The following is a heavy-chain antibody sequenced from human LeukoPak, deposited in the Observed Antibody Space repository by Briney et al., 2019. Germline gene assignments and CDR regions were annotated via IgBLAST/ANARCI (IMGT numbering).Heavy chain of an antibody. V-gene: IGHV3-23*01. CDR3: AKDWGYDSSGYYTAVAAFDI. CDR2: ISGSGGST. D-gene: IGHD3-22*01. CDR1: GVTFSSYG. J-gene: IGHJ3*02. Sequence: GGSLRLSCAASGVTFSSYGMHWVRQAPGKGLEWVSAISGSGGSTYYADSVKGRFTISRDNSKNTLYLQMNSLRAEDTAVYYCAKDWGYDSSGYYTAVAAFDIWGQGTMVTVSS.